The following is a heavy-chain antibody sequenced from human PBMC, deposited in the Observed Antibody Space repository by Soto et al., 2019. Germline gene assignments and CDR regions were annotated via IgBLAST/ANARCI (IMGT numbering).Heavy chain of an antibody. V-gene: IGHV1-3*01. CDR1: GYTFTNFA. CDR3: ARGPKSRNFSLSFFVY. Sequence: ASVKVSCKASGYTFTNFAMHWVRQAPGQRLEWMGWINAGNGDTKYSQKFQGRVSITRDTSASTAYMELSSLRFEDTAMYYCARGPKSRNFSLSFFVYWGQVSLVTFSS. J-gene: IGHJ4*02. D-gene: IGHD1-7*01. CDR2: INAGNGDT.